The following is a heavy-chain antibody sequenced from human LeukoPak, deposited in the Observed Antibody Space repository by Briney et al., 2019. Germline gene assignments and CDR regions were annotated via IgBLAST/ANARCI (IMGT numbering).Heavy chain of an antibody. CDR1: GFTFSSYA. D-gene: IGHD3-10*01. Sequence: PGGSLRLSCAASGFTFSSYAMSWVRQAPGKGLEWVSRISGGGGTTYYADSVKGRFTISRDNSKNTLYLQMSSLRAEDTAVYYCVKFERDDSGNDSWGQGTLVTVSS. V-gene: IGHV3-23*01. J-gene: IGHJ4*02. CDR3: VKFERDDSGNDS. CDR2: ISGGGGTT.